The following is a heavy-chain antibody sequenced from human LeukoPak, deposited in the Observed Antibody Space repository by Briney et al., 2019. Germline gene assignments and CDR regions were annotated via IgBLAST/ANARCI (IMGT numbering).Heavy chain of an antibody. V-gene: IGHV3-66*01. CDR1: GFIVRGKY. CDR3: ARDGGGGRYLEGYFDY. J-gene: IGHJ4*02. Sequence: GGSLRLLFAACGFIVRGKYMRWVRQARGEGLEWVSVMYNDGYTNKADSVKDRFTISRHNSKNTLYLQMNSLRAEDTAVYYCARDGGGGRYLEGYFDYWGQGTLVTGPS. CDR2: MYNDGYT. D-gene: IGHD1-14*01.